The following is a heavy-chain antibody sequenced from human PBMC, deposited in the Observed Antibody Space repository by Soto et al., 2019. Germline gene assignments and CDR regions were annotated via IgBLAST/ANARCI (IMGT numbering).Heavy chain of an antibody. CDR2: ISFSDGGT. CDR3: VKDDRILGRRYFDL. Sequence: GGSLRLSCAASGFTFSSYAMTWVRQAPGKGLEWVSSISFSDGGTYYADSVKGRLTISRDNSKNTLFLQMNSLRVEDTAVYYCVKDDRILGRRYFDLWGRGTMVTVSS. J-gene: IGHJ2*01. V-gene: IGHV3-23*01. CDR1: GFTFSSYA. D-gene: IGHD2-15*01.